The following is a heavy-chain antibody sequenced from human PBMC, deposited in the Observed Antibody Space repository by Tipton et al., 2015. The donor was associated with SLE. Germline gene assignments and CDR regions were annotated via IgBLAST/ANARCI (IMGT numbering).Heavy chain of an antibody. J-gene: IGHJ2*01. CDR2: IYYSGST. CDR1: GGSISSYY. D-gene: IGHD5-18*01. Sequence: TLSLTCTVSGGSISSYYWSWIWQPPGKGLEWIGYIYYSGSTNYNPSLKSRVTISVDTSKNQFSLKLSSVTAADTAVYYCARVPDTAMVTGNYFDLWGRGTLVTVSS. V-gene: IGHV4-59*01. CDR3: ARVPDTAMVTGNYFDL.